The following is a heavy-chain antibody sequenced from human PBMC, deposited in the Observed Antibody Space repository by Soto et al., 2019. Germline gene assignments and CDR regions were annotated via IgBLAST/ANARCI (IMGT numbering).Heavy chain of an antibody. CDR1: GFTFSSYA. D-gene: IGHD3-10*01. V-gene: IGHV3-23*01. CDR2: ISGTGYNT. CDR3: ARDRQFSHPRGGMDV. J-gene: IGHJ6*02. Sequence: RLSCAASGFTFSSYAMNWVRQAPGKGLEWVSAISGTGYNTYYADSLKGRFTISRDNSKNTLSLQMNSLRAEDTAVYYCARDRQFSHPRGGMDVWGQGTTVTVSS.